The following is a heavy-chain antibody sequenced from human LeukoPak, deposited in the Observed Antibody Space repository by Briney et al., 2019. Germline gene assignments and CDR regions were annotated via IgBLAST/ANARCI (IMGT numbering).Heavy chain of an antibody. CDR3: ARDGFYSSSSWVDY. V-gene: IGHV1-18*01. J-gene: IGHJ4*02. CDR1: GYTFTSYG. D-gene: IGHD6-6*01. Sequence: ASVKVSCKASGYTFTSYGISWVRQAPGQGLEWMGWISAYNGNTNYAQKLQGRVTMTTDTSTSTAYMELRSLRSADTAVYYCARDGFYSSSSWVDYWGQGTLVTVSS. CDR2: ISAYNGNT.